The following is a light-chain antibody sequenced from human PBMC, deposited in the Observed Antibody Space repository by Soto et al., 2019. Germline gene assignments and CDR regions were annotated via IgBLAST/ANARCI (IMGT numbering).Light chain of an antibody. CDR2: KVS. J-gene: IGLJ1*01. Sequence: QSALTQPASVSGSPGQSITISCTGTSSDVGGYNYVSWYQQYPGRVPKLLIYKVSNRPSGISNRFSGSKSGNTASLTVSGLQAEDEADYYCNSYAGSNTYVFGTGTKLTVL. V-gene: IGLV2-14*01. CDR3: NSYAGSNTYV. CDR1: SSDVGGYNY.